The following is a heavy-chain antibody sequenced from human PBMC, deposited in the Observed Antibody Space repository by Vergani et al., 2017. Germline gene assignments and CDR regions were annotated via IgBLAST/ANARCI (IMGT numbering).Heavy chain of an antibody. CDR2: MNPISGNT. V-gene: IGHV1-8*03. J-gene: IGHJ4*02. Sequence: QVQLVQSGAEVKKPGASVKVSCKASGYTFTSDDIHWVRQATGQGLEWMGWMNPISGNTGYAQNLQGRLTITRDTSVNTAYMELSSLTSEDMAVYYCVRARRTCTYDHCPRYYYDLWGQGTVVTVSS. CDR3: VRARRTCTYDHCPRYYYDL. D-gene: IGHD2-8*01. CDR1: GYTFTSDD.